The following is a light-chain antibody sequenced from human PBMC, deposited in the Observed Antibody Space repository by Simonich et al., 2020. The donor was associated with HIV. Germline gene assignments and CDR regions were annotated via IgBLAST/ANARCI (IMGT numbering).Light chain of an antibody. CDR1: QSISSN. Sequence: DIVMTQSPATLSVSPGERATLSCRASQSISSNIAWYPQKPAQAPRLLIYGASTRATGIPARFSGSGSGTEFTLTISSRQSEDFAVYYCQQYNNWPPYTFGQGTKLEIK. J-gene: IGKJ2*01. CDR2: GAS. CDR3: QQYNNWPPYT. V-gene: IGKV3D-15*01.